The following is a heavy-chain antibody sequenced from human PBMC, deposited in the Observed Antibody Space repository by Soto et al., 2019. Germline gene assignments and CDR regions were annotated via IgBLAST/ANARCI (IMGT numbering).Heavy chain of an antibody. V-gene: IGHV4-34*01. J-gene: IGHJ6*02. D-gene: IGHD3-10*01. CDR1: GGSFSGYY. Sequence: QVQLQQWGAGLLKPSETLSLTCAVYGGSFSGYYWSWIRQPPGKGLEWIGEINHIGSTNYNPSLKSRVTISVDTSKNQFSLKLSSVTAADTAVYYCARGVGHYYGSGSYSRYYYGMDVWGQGTTVTVSS. CDR3: ARGVGHYYGSGSYSRYYYGMDV. CDR2: INHIGST.